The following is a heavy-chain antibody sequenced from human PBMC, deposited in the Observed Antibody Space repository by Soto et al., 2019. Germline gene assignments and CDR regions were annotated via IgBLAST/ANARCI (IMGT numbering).Heavy chain of an antibody. CDR1: GFTFSSYG. CDR3: ARDRGNWNDMGMDV. Sequence: GGSLRLSCAASGFTFSSYGMHWVRQAPGKGLEWVAVIWYDGSNKYYAHSVKGRFTISRDNSKNTLYLQMNSLRAEDTAVYYCARDRGNWNDMGMDVWGQGTTVTVSS. CDR2: IWYDGSNK. J-gene: IGHJ6*02. D-gene: IGHD1-1*01. V-gene: IGHV3-33*01.